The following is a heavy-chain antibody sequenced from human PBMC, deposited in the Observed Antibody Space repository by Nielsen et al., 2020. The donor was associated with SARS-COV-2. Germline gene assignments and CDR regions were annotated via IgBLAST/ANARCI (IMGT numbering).Heavy chain of an antibody. CDR3: AKRYCSGGSCYCPD. V-gene: IGHV3-30*18. Sequence: GGSLRLSCAASGFTFSSYGMHWVRQAPGKGLEWVAVISYDGSNKYYADSVKGRFTISRDNSKNTLYLQMNSLRAEDTAVYYCAKRYCSGGSCYCPDWGQGTLVTVSS. CDR2: ISYDGSNK. D-gene: IGHD2-15*01. J-gene: IGHJ4*02. CDR1: GFTFSSYG.